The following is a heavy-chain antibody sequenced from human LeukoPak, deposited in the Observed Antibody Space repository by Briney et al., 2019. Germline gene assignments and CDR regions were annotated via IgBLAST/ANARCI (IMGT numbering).Heavy chain of an antibody. D-gene: IGHD5-12*01. CDR2: IKQDGSEK. CDR1: GITFSSFW. CDR3: ARPIVATNLDY. J-gene: IGHJ4*02. V-gene: IGHV3-7*05. Sequence: GGSPRLSCAASGITFSSFWMSWVRQAPGKGLEWVANIKQDGSEKYYVDSVKGRFTISRDNAKNSLYLQMNSLRAEDTAVYYCARPIVATNLDYWGQGTLVTVSS.